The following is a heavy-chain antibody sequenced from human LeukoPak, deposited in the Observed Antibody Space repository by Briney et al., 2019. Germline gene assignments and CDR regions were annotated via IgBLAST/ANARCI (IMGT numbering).Heavy chain of an antibody. J-gene: IGHJ4*02. CDR3: ARTGEAAAFDY. V-gene: IGHV4-4*07. CDR2: IYTSGST. Sequence: SETLSLTCTVSGGSISSYYWSWIRQPAGKGLEWIGRIYTSGSTNYNPSLKSRVAMPVGTSKNQFSLKLSSVTAADTAVYYCARTGEAAAFDYWGQGTLVTVSS. D-gene: IGHD2-15*01. CDR1: GGSISSYY.